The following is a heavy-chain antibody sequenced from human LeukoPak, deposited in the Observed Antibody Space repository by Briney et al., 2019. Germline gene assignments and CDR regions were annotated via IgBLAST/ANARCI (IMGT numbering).Heavy chain of an antibody. CDR2: INHSGST. V-gene: IGHV4-34*01. Sequence: SETLSLTWAVYGGSFSGYYWSWIRQPPGKGLEWIGEINHSGSTNYNPSLKSRVTISVDTSKNQFSLKLSSVTAADTAVYYCARLFVSSWFDPWGQGTLVTVSS. J-gene: IGHJ5*02. CDR1: GGSFSGYY. CDR3: ARLFVSSWFDP. D-gene: IGHD3-16*02.